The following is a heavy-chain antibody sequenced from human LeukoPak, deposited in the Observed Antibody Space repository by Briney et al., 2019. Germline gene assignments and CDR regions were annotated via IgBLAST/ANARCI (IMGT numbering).Heavy chain of an antibody. V-gene: IGHV1-2*02. D-gene: IGHD5-18*01. CDR2: INPNSGGT. CDR1: GYTFTGYY. CDR3: ARVREGYNYDYVIYSFDY. J-gene: IGHJ4*02. Sequence: ASVKVTCKASGYTFTGYYIHLVRQAPAQGLAWVGWINPNSGGTNYAQKFQGRVTMTRDTSISTAYMELSRLRSDDTAVYYCARVREGYNYDYVIYSFDYWGQGTLVTVSS.